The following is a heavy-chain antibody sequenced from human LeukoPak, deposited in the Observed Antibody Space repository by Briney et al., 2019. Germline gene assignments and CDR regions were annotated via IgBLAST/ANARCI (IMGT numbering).Heavy chain of an antibody. J-gene: IGHJ5*02. Sequence: SETLSLTCTVSGGSISSYYWSWIRQPPGKGLEWIGNIYNSGGTNYNPSLKSRVTTSVDTSKNQSSLKLTSVTAADTAVYYCARYRGNSNGGFDPWGQGTLVTVSS. D-gene: IGHD4-23*01. V-gene: IGHV4-59*01. CDR2: IYNSGGT. CDR3: ARYRGNSNGGFDP. CDR1: GGSISSYY.